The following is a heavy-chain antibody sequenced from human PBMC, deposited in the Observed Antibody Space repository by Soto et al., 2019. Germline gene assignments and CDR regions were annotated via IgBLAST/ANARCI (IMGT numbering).Heavy chain of an antibody. Sequence: GGSLRLSCAASGFSFRSYAMRWVRQTPGKGLNWVSSISAGGVGTYYADSVKGRFTISRDNSKNTVYLQMTSLRADDTAVYYCADGGRYPYYWGPGTLVTVSS. CDR1: GFSFRSYA. V-gene: IGHV3-23*01. CDR2: ISAGGVGT. D-gene: IGHD1-26*01. CDR3: ADGGRYPYY. J-gene: IGHJ4*02.